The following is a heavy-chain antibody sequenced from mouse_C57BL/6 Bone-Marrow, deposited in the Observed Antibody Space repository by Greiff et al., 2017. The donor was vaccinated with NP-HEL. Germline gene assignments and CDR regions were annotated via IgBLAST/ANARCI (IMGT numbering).Heavy chain of an antibody. CDR3: ARRPIYYGNRYYFDY. V-gene: IGHV1-81*01. CDR1: GYTFTSYG. J-gene: IGHJ2*01. D-gene: IGHD2-1*01. CDR2: IYPRSGNT. Sequence: VQGVESGAELARPGASVKLSCKASGYTFTSYGISWVKQRTGQGLEWIGEIYPRSGNTYYNEKFKGKATLTADKSSSTAYMELRSLTSEDSAVYFCARRPIYYGNRYYFDYWGQGTTLTVSS.